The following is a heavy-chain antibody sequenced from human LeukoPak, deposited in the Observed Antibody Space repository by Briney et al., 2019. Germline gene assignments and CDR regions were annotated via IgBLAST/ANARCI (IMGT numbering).Heavy chain of an antibody. CDR1: GGSFSGYY. Sequence: SGTLSLTCAVYGGSFSGYYWSWIRQPPGKGLEWIGEINHSGSTNYNPSLKSRVTISVDTSKNQFSLKLSSVTAADTAVYYCARRARLPHLDYWGQGTLVTVSS. D-gene: IGHD5-12*01. V-gene: IGHV4-34*01. CDR2: INHSGST. CDR3: ARRARLPHLDY. J-gene: IGHJ4*02.